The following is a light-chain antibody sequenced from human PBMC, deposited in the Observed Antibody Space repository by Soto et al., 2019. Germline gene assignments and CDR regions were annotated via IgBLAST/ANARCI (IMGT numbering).Light chain of an antibody. CDR2: DVS. CDR3: TSYTRNSTWV. V-gene: IGLV2-14*01. J-gene: IGLJ3*02. CDR1: SSDVGGYNY. Sequence: QSALTQPASVSGSPGQSLTISCTGTSSDVGGYNYVSWYQQHPGKVPKLMIYDVSKRPSGVSNRFSGSKSGNTASLTISGLQAEDEADYYCTSYTRNSTWVFGGGTKLTVL.